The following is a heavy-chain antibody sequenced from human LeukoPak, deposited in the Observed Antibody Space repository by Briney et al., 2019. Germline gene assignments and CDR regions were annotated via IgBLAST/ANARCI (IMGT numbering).Heavy chain of an antibody. CDR1: GFTFSSYS. Sequence: GGSLRLSCAASGFTFSSYSMNWVRQAPGKGLEWVSSISSSSSHIYYADSVKGRFTISRDNAKNSLYLQMNSLRAEDTAVYYCARANYYDTPFDYWGQGTLVTVSS. CDR2: ISSSSSHI. CDR3: ARANYYDTPFDY. V-gene: IGHV3-21*01. J-gene: IGHJ4*02. D-gene: IGHD3-22*01.